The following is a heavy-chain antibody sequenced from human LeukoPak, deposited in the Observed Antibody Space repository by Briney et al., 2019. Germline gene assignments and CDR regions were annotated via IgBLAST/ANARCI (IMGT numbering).Heavy chain of an antibody. D-gene: IGHD3-9*01. J-gene: IGHJ4*02. CDR2: IFSSDPTT. CDR3: ARALAVTGYYQGSDY. Sequence: GGSLRLSCAASGFTFSDSYMGWIRQAPGKGLEWVSYIFSSDPTTHYADSVKGRFTISRDNAKKSLYLQMNSLRAEDTAVNYCARALAVTGYYQGSDYWGQGTLVTVSS. CDR1: GFTFSDSY. V-gene: IGHV3-11*01.